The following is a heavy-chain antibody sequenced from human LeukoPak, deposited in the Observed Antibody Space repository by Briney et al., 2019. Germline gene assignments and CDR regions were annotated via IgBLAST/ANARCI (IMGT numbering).Heavy chain of an antibody. V-gene: IGHV3-23*01. J-gene: IGHJ4*02. CDR3: AKQHRTVPGDYYDY. CDR1: GFTVNAYA. Sequence: GGSLRLSCAASGFTVNAYAMTWVRQAPGKGLEWVSSISNDGATYYADSVKGRFTISRDNSKNTVYLQVNNLRADDTAVYFCAKQHRTVPGDYYDYWGQGTLVTVSS. D-gene: IGHD6-19*01. CDR2: ISNDGAT.